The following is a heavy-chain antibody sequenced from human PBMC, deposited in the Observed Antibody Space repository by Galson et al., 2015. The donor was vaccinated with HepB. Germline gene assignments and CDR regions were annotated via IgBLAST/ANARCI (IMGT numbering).Heavy chain of an antibody. V-gene: IGHV3-30*03. J-gene: IGHJ4*02. CDR3: ARVEGGYYYDSSGYYTL. CDR1: AFAFSGYG. CDR2: ISYDGTKK. D-gene: IGHD3-22*01. Sequence: SLRLSCAASAFAFSGYGMHWVRQAPGKGLEWVALISYDGTKKNYADSVKGRFTISRDNSKNTLYLQMNSLRPEDTSVYYCARVEGGYYYDSSGYYTLWGLGTVVTVSS.